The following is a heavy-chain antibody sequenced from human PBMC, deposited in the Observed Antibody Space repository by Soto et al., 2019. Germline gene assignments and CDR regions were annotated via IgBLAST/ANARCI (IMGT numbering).Heavy chain of an antibody. V-gene: IGHV3-33*01. CDR2: IWYDGSNK. CDR1: GFTFSSYG. Sequence: QVQLVESGGGVVQPGRSLRLSCAASGFTFSSYGMHWVRQAQGKGLEWVAVIWYDGSNKYYADSVKGRFTISRDNSKNTLYLQMNSLRAEDTAVYYCARGTVHFDYWGQGTLVTVSS. J-gene: IGHJ4*02. CDR3: ARGTVHFDY. D-gene: IGHD4-17*01.